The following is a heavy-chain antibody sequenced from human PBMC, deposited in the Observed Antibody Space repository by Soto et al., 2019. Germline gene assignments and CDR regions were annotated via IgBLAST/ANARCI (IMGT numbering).Heavy chain of an antibody. J-gene: IGHJ5*02. CDR1: GYTFTSYG. CDR2: ISAYNGNT. Sequence: GASVKVSCKASGYTFTSYGISWVRQAPGQGLEWMGWISAYNGNTNYAQKLQGRVTMTTDTSTSTAYMELRSLRSDDTAVYYCARDRVKFITIFGVEDAKNWFDPWGQGTLVTVSS. D-gene: IGHD3-3*01. CDR3: ARDRVKFITIFGVEDAKNWFDP. V-gene: IGHV1-18*01.